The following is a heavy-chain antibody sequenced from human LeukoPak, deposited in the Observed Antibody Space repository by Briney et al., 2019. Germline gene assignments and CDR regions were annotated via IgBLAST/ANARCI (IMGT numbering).Heavy chain of an antibody. Sequence: GGSLRLSCAASGFTFSSYWMSWVRQAPGKGLDWVANIKQDGSERYCLDSVKGRFTISRDNAKNTLYLQMNSLRAEDTAVYYCASEVAPVSYWGQGTLVTVSS. V-gene: IGHV3-7*01. CDR2: IKQDGSER. D-gene: IGHD2-2*01. CDR3: ASEVAPVSY. CDR1: GFTFSSYW. J-gene: IGHJ4*02.